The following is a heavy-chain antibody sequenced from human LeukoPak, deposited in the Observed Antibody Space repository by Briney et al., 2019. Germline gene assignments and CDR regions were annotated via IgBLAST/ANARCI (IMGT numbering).Heavy chain of an antibody. D-gene: IGHD3-22*01. CDR1: GGSISSGGYS. J-gene: IGHJ3*02. V-gene: IGHV4-30-2*01. CDR3: ARDPMYYYDSSGGAGSFI. CDR2: IYHSGST. Sequence: SETLSLTCAVSGGSISSGGYSWSWIRQPPGKGLEWIGYIYHSGSTYCNPSLKSRVTISVDRSKNQFSLKLSSVTAADTAVYYCARDPMYYYDSSGGAGSFIWGQGTMVTVSS.